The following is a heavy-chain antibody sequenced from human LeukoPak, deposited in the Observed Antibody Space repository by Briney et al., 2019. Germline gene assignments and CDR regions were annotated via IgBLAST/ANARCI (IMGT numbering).Heavy chain of an antibody. CDR2: IHHSGST. V-gene: IGHV4-38-2*01. CDR1: GYFISSGYY. Sequence: PSETLSLTCAVSGYFISSGYYWGWIRQPPGKGLGWIGSIHHSGSTYFNPSLKSRVTISVDTSKNQFSLKLTSVTAADTAVYYCARRLGYCSSTSCYNYYYYMDVWGKGTTVTVSS. CDR3: ARRLGYCSSTSCYNYYYYMDV. J-gene: IGHJ6*03. D-gene: IGHD2-2*02.